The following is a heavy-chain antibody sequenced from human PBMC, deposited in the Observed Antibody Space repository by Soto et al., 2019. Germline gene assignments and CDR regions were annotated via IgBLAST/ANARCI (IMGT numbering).Heavy chain of an antibody. V-gene: IGHV1-46*01. D-gene: IGHD4-17*01. J-gene: IGHJ6*02. Sequence: ASVKVSCKASGYTFTTYYIYWMRQAPGQGLEWMGMINPSGGTTNYAQKFQGRVTMTRDTPTSTVYMELSSLRSDDTAVYYCAREVTVTKDYYNGMDVWGQGTTVTVSS. CDR2: INPSGGTT. CDR3: AREVTVTKDYYNGMDV. CDR1: GYTFTTYY.